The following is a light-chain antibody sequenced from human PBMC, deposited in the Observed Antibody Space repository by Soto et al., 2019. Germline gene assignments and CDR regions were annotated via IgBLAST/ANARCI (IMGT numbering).Light chain of an antibody. CDR1: NSDVGSHNF. Sequence: QSALTQPASVSGSPGQSITISCTGTNSDVGSHNFVSWYQQYPGKAPKLLIYEASKRPSGLSNRFSGSKSGNTASLTISGLQAEEEADYYCCSLTKGATGVFGGGTKLTVL. CDR3: CSLTKGATGV. CDR2: EAS. J-gene: IGLJ3*02. V-gene: IGLV2-23*01.